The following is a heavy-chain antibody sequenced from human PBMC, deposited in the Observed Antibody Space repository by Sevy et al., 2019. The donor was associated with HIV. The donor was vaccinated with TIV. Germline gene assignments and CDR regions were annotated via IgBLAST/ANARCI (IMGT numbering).Heavy chain of an antibody. CDR1: GGSISSYC. D-gene: IGHD3-22*01. CDR2: IYTSGST. Sequence: SETLSLTCTVSGGSISSYCWSWIRQPAGKGLEWIGRIYTSGSTNYNPSLKSRVTMSVDTSKNQFSLKLSSVTAADTAVYYCARDHYYDSSGYYYIEGWFDPWGQGTLVTVSS. CDR3: ARDHYYDSSGYYYIEGWFDP. J-gene: IGHJ5*02. V-gene: IGHV4-4*07.